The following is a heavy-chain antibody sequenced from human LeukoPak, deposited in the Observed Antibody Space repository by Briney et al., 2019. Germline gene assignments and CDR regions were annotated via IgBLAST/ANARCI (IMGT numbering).Heavy chain of an antibody. CDR1: GYTFTGYY. Sequence: GGSLRLSCAASGYTFTGYYMHWVRQAPGQGLEWMGWINPNSGGTNYAQKFQGRVTMTRDTSISTAYMELSRLRSDDTAVYYCASLDKGNDVVFDYWGQGTLVTVS. CDR2: INPNSGGT. V-gene: IGHV1-2*02. D-gene: IGHD1-1*01. CDR3: ASLDKGNDVVFDY. J-gene: IGHJ4*02.